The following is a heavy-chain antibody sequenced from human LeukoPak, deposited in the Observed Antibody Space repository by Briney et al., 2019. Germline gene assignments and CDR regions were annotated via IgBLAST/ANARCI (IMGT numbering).Heavy chain of an antibody. Sequence: PGGSLRLSCAASGFTFSNYWMHWVRQAPGKGLVWVSRIKSDGSSTTYADSVKGRFTISRDNAKNMVYLQMNSLRAEDAAVYYCARDPFYGDADFDYWGQGTLVTVSS. CDR1: GFTFSNYW. CDR3: ARDPFYGDADFDY. V-gene: IGHV3-74*01. D-gene: IGHD4-17*01. CDR2: IKSDGSST. J-gene: IGHJ4*02.